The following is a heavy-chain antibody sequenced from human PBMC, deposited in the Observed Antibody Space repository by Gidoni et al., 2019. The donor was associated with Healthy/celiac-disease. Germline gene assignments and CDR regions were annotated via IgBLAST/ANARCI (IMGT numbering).Heavy chain of an antibody. J-gene: IGHJ4*02. CDR3: AKDQKRGSNYIAVFDY. V-gene: IGHV3-30*18. Sequence: QVQLVESGGGVVQPGRSLRLSCAASGCTFSSYGMHWVRQAPGKGLEWVAVISYDGSNKYDADSVKGRFTISRDNSKNTLYLQMNSLRAEDTAVYYCAKDQKRGSNYIAVFDYWGQGTLVTVSS. D-gene: IGHD4-4*01. CDR2: ISYDGSNK. CDR1: GCTFSSYG.